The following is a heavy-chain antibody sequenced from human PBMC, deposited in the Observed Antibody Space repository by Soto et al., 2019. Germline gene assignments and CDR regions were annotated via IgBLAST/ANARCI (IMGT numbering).Heavy chain of an antibody. D-gene: IGHD6-19*01. CDR3: TTETGYSSGWYSGADDAFDI. Sequence: GGSLRLSCAASGFTISNAWMSWVRQAPGKGLEWVGRIKSKTDGGTTDYAAPVKGRFTISRDDSKNTLYLQMNSLKTEDTAVYYCTTETGYSSGWYSGADDAFDIWAKGQWSPSPQ. V-gene: IGHV3-15*01. CDR1: GFTISNAW. J-gene: IGHJ3*02. CDR2: IKSKTDGGTT.